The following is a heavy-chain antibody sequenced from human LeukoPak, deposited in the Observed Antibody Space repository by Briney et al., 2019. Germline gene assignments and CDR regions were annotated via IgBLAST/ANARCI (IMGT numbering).Heavy chain of an antibody. CDR1: GYTFTVYY. CDR3: ARDRVTTNTPYFDY. V-gene: IGHV1-2*02. D-gene: IGHD4-17*01. CDR2: INLNSGGT. Sequence: ASVKVSCKASGYTFTVYYMHWVRQAPGQGLEWMGWINLNSGGTNYAQKFQGRVTMTRDTSISTAYMELSRLRSDDTAVYYCARDRVTTNTPYFDYWGQGTLVTVSS. J-gene: IGHJ4*02.